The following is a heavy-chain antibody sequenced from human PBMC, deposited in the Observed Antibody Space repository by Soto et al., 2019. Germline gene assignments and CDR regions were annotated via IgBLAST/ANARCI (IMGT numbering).Heavy chain of an antibody. V-gene: IGHV4-59*01. J-gene: IGHJ3*02. CDR3: ASDYYDSSGYPRAFDI. Sequence: KPSETLSLTCTVSGGSISSYYWSWIRQPPGKGLEWIGYIYYSGSTNYNPSLKSRVTISVDTSKNQFSLKLSSVTAADTAVYYCASDYYDSSGYPRAFDIWGPGTMVTVSS. CDR2: IYYSGST. D-gene: IGHD3-22*01. CDR1: GGSISSYY.